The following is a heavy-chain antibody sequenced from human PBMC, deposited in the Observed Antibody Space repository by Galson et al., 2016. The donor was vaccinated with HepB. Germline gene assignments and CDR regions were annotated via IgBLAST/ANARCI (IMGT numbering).Heavy chain of an antibody. CDR1: GGSVRSGYHY. CDR3: ARESSPITMVRGGNYFDY. D-gene: IGHD3-10*01. CDR2: VYYTGNT. Sequence: ETLSLTCTVSGGSVRSGYHYWSWIRQPPGKGLEWIGCVYYTGNTNYNPSLKSRVTISVDTSKNQFSLKLSSVTAADTAVYYCARESSPITMVRGGNYFDYWGQGALVTVSS. V-gene: IGHV4-61*01. J-gene: IGHJ4*02.